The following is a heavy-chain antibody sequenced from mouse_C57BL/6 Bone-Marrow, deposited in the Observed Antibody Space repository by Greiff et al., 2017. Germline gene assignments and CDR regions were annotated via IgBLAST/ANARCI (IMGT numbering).Heavy chain of an antibody. Sequence: QVQLQQPGAELVRPGSSVKLSCKASGYTFTSYWMAWVKQSPGQGLEWIGNIYPSDSETHYNQKFKDKATLTVDKSSSTAYMQLSSLTSEDSAVYYCARRNYAMDYWGQGTSVTVSS. CDR2: IYPSDSET. CDR1: GYTFTSYW. J-gene: IGHJ4*01. CDR3: ARRNYAMDY. V-gene: IGHV1-61*01.